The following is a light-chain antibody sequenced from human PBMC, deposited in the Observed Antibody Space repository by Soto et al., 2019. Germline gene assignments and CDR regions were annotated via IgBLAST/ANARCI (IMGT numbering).Light chain of an antibody. CDR3: SSYPSSSTVV. J-gene: IGLJ2*01. Sequence: QSALTQPASVSGSAGQSITISCTGTSSDVGGYNSVSWYQQHPGKAPKLMIYDVSNRPSGVSNRFSGSKSGNTASLTISGLQSEDEADYYCSSYPSSSTVVFGGGTQLPVL. CDR2: DVS. V-gene: IGLV2-14*03. CDR1: SSDVGGYNS.